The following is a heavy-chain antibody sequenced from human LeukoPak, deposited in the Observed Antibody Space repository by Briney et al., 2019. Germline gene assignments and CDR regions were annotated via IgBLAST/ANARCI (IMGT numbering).Heavy chain of an antibody. J-gene: IGHJ3*02. CDR1: GGSISSHY. D-gene: IGHD4-11*01. CDR2: IYYSGRT. CDR3: ARVGGDDYSHLEAFDI. Sequence: PSETLSLTCTVSGGSISSHYWSWIRQPPGKGLEWIGYIYYSGRTNYNFSLNSRVTISVDTSKSQFSLKLTSVTAADTAVYYCARVGGDDYSHLEAFDIWGQGTMVTVSS. V-gene: IGHV4-59*11.